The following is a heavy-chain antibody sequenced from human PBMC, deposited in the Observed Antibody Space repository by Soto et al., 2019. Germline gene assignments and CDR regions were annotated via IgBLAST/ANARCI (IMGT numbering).Heavy chain of an antibody. CDR1: GGSISSYY. CDR3: ARLGNSDY. Sequence: SETLSLTCTVSGGSISSYYWSWIRQPPGKGLEWIGYIYSSGSTNYNPSLKSRVTMSVDTSKNQFSLKLSSVTAADTAAYYCARLGNSDYWGQGALVTVSS. CDR2: IYSSGST. J-gene: IGHJ4*02. V-gene: IGHV4-59*08. D-gene: IGHD2-21*01.